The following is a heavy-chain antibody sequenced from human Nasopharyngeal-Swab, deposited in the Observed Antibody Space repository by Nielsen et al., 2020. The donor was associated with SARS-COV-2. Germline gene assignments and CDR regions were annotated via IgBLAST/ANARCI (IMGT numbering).Heavy chain of an antibody. CDR3: ARDQGRFLEWPLSYYYYYYGMDV. D-gene: IGHD3-3*01. J-gene: IGHJ6*02. CDR2: IYYSGST. Sequence: SETLSLTCTVSGGSISSSSYYWGWIRQPPGKGLEWIGSIYYSGSTYYNPSLKSRVTISVDTYKNQFSLKLSSVTAADTAVYYCARDQGRFLEWPLSYYYYYYGMDVWGQGTTVTVSS. CDR1: GGSISSSSYY. V-gene: IGHV4-39*07.